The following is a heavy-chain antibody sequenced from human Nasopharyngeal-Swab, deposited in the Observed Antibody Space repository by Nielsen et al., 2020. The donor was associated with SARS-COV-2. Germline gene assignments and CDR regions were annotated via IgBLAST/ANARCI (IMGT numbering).Heavy chain of an antibody. CDR1: GFTFTTSA. Sequence: SVKVSCKASGFTFTTSAVQWVRQARGQRLEWIGWIVVGSGNTNYAQKFQERVTITRDMSTSTAYMELSGLRSEDTAVYYCAAGSAYYDSSDNTFDYWGQGTLVTVSS. CDR3: AAGSAYYDSSDNTFDY. D-gene: IGHD3-22*01. V-gene: IGHV1-58*01. CDR2: IVVGSGNT. J-gene: IGHJ4*02.